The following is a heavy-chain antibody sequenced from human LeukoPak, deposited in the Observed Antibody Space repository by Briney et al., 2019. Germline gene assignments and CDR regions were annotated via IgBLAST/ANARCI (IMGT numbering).Heavy chain of an antibody. CDR1: GGTFSSYA. CDR2: TIPIFGTA. D-gene: IGHD2-15*01. J-gene: IGHJ6*02. V-gene: IGHV1-69*13. CDR3: ARATLERCSGGSCYLDYYYYYGMDV. Sequence: SVKVSCKASGGTFSSYAISWVRQAPGQGLEWMGGTIPIFGTANYAQKFQGRVTTTADESTSTASMELSSLRSEDTAVYYCARATLERCSGGSCYLDYYYYYGMDVWGQGTTVTVSS.